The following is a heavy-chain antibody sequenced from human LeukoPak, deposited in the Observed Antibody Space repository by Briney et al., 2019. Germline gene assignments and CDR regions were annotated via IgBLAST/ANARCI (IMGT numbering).Heavy chain of an antibody. J-gene: IGHJ6*02. CDR3: ARTITIFAAEYGMDV. Sequence: SETLSLTCAVYGGTFSGYYWSWSRQPPRKGLEWIGEINHSGSTNYNPSLKSRVTISVDTSKNQFSLKLSSVTAADTAVYYCARTITIFAAEYGMDVWGQGTTATVYS. CDR2: INHSGST. CDR1: GGTFSGYY. D-gene: IGHD3-3*01. V-gene: IGHV4-34*01.